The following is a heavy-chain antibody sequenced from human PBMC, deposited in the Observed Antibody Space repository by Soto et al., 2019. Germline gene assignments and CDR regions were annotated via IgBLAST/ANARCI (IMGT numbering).Heavy chain of an antibody. CDR1: GFSLSTSGLG. J-gene: IGHJ4*02. V-gene: IGHV2-5*02. Sequence: QITLKESGPTLVKPTQTLTLTCTFSGFSLSTSGLGVGWIRQPPGKTLEWLALIYWDDHKRYRSSLKSRLTITKDTTKNQVVLTMTNMDPVYTATYYFVNTPWILEYDDDYWGQGTLVTVSS. D-gene: IGHD2-2*03. CDR2: IYWDDHK. CDR3: VNTPWILEYDDDY.